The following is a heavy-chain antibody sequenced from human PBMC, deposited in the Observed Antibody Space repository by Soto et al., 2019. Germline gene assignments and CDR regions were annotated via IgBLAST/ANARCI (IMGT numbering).Heavy chain of an antibody. CDR3: ARSGDNYNLLDY. CDR2: SSNSGTFT. V-gene: IGHV3-11*06. Sequence: GSLRLSCEASGFTVSDYYMSWIRQAPGKGLEWIAYSSNSGTFTKYADSVKGRFSISRDNAKNSLYLQINNLSGEDTATYFCARSGDNYNLLDYWGQGTPVTVSS. CDR1: GFTVSDYY. D-gene: IGHD1-1*01. J-gene: IGHJ4*02.